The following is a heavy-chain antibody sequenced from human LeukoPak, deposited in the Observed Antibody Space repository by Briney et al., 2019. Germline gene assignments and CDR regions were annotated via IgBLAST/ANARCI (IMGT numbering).Heavy chain of an antibody. V-gene: IGHV3-13*01. CDR2: IGTAGDT. CDR1: GFTFSSYD. Sequence: PGGSLRLSCAASGFTFSSYDMHWVRQATGKGLEWVSAIGTAGDTYYPGSVKGRFTISRENAKNSLYLQMNSLRAGDTAVYYCARDKNRVTIFAVAVDYWGQGTLVTVSS. CDR3: ARDKNRVTIFAVAVDY. J-gene: IGHJ4*02. D-gene: IGHD3-3*01.